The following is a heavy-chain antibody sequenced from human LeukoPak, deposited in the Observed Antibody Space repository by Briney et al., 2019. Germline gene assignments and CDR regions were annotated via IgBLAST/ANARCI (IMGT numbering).Heavy chain of an antibody. V-gene: IGHV3-74*01. Sequence: PGGSLRLSCAASGFTFSSHWMHWVRQAPGKGLVWVSRINRDGSSTSYADSVKGRLTISRDNAKSTLCLQMNSLRAEDTAVYYCAKQLGYCSDGSCYFPYWGQGTLVTVSS. CDR1: GFTFSSHW. D-gene: IGHD2-15*01. CDR3: AKQLGYCSDGSCYFPY. CDR2: INRDGSST. J-gene: IGHJ4*02.